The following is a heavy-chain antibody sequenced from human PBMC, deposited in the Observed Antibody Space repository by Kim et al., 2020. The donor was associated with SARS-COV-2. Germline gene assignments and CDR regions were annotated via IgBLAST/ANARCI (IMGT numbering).Heavy chain of an antibody. CDR3: PRGAVAGTRRWPRDYYYYGMDV. CDR2: ISGSGGST. J-gene: IGHJ6*02. V-gene: IGHV3-23*01. CDR1: GFTFSSYA. D-gene: IGHD6-19*01. Sequence: GGSLRHSCAASGFTFSSYAMSWVRQAPGKGLEWVSAISGSGGSTYYADSVKGRFTISRDNSKNTLYLQMNSLRAEDTAVYYCPRGAVAGTRRWPRDYYYYGMDVWGQGTTVTVSS.